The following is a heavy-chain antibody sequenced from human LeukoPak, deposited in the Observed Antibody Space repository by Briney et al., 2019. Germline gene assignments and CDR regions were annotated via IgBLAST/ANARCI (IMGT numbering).Heavy chain of an antibody. J-gene: IGHJ4*02. V-gene: IGHV4-38-2*02. CDR2: IYYSGST. CDR1: GYSISSGYY. CDR3: ARNPYPFIDY. Sequence: SETLSLTCTVSGYSISSGYYWGWIRQPPGKGLEWIGSIYYSGSTYYNPSLKSRVTISVDTSKNQFSLKLSSVTAADTAVYYCARNPYPFIDYWGQGTLVTVSS.